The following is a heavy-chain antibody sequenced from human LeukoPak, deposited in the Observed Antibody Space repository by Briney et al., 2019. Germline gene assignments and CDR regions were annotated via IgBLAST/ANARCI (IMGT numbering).Heavy chain of an antibody. J-gene: IGHJ3*02. CDR2: ISSSSSTI. D-gene: IGHD3-3*01. V-gene: IGHV3-48*01. CDR1: GFTFSSYS. Sequence: GGSLRLSCAASGFTFSSYSMNWVRQAPGKGLEWVSYISSSSSTIYYADSVKGRFTISRDNAKNSLYLQMNSLRAEDTAVYYCARAPTRITIFGVALDAFDIWGQGTMVNVSS. CDR3: ARAPTRITIFGVALDAFDI.